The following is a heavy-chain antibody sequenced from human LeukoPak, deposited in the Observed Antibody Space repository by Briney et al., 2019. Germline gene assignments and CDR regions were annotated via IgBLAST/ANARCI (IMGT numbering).Heavy chain of an antibody. J-gene: IGHJ4*02. V-gene: IGHV4-59*08. D-gene: IGHD2-2*01. Sequence: SQTLSLTCTVSGGSISGYYWSWIRQPPGKGLQFSGYIHYTGSTNYNPSLESRVTLSVDTSKTQFSLKVRSVTAADTAVYSFARLSKDTVVLPAAMAHYFDYWGQGTLVTVSS. CDR2: IHYTGST. CDR3: ARLSKDTVVLPAAMAHYFDY. CDR1: GGSISGYY.